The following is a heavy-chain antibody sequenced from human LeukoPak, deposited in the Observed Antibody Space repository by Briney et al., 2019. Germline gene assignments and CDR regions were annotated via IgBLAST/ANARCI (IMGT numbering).Heavy chain of an antibody. J-gene: IGHJ3*02. CDR3: ARERISGYYLGAFDI. D-gene: IGHD3-22*01. CDR2: IYYSGNT. CDR1: GGSISGYY. V-gene: IGHV4-59*01. Sequence: SETLSLTCTVSGGSISGYYWSWIRQPPGKGLEWIGHIYYSGNTYYNSSLKSRLTISVDTSKNQFSLKLSSVTAADTAVYYCARERISGYYLGAFDIWGQGTMVTVSS.